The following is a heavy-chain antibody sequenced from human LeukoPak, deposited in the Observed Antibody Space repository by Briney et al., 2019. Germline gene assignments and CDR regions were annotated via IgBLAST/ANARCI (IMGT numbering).Heavy chain of an antibody. J-gene: IGHJ6*04. CDR2: ISSSGSTI. Sequence: GGSLRLSCAASGFTFSSHEMNWVRQAPGKGLEWVSYISSSGSTIYYADSVKGRFTISRDNAKNSLYLQMNSLRAEDTAVYYCARLRGYGSGSYPDVWGKGTTVTISS. CDR3: ARLRGYGSGSYPDV. CDR1: GFTFSSHE. V-gene: IGHV3-48*03. D-gene: IGHD3-10*01.